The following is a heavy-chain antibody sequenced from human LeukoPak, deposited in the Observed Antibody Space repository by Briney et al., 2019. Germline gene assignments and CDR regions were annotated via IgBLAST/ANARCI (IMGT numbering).Heavy chain of an antibody. V-gene: IGHV1-8*03. J-gene: IGHJ6*03. Sequence: ASVKVSCKASGYTFTNYDINWVRQATGQGLEWMGWMNPNSGNTGYAQKFQGRVTITRNTSISTAYMELSSLRPEDTAVFYCARGRYCSATNCYTASRYYYYMDVWGKGTTVTVSS. CDR2: MNPNSGNT. CDR3: ARGRYCSATNCYTASRYYYYMDV. CDR1: GYTFTNYD. D-gene: IGHD2-2*02.